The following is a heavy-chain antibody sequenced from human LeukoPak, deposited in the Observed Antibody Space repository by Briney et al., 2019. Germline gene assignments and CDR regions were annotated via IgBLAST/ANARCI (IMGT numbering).Heavy chain of an antibody. V-gene: IGHV3-23*01. CDR3: ARDLSGSDSSGYYFPRYYFDY. Sequence: GGSLRLSCAASGFTFSTFAMIWVRQPPGKGLEWVSSIFPSGGEIHYADSVRGRFTISRDNSKSTLSLQMNSLRAEDTAIYYCARDLSGSDSSGYYFPRYYFDYWGQGTLVTVSS. CDR2: IFPSGGEI. J-gene: IGHJ4*02. D-gene: IGHD3-22*01. CDR1: GFTFSTFA.